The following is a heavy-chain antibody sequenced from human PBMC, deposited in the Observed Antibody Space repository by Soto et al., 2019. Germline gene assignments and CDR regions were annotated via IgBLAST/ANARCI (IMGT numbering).Heavy chain of an antibody. V-gene: IGHV1-69*01. J-gene: IGHJ6*02. D-gene: IGHD2-2*01. CDR2: IIPIFGTE. Sequence: QVQLVQSGSEVKKPGSSVKVSCKVSGGTFSSHSINWVRQAPGQGPEWMGGIIPIFGTENYAQKFQGRVTITADESTSTAYMELSSLTSEDTALYYCSTSVYCRTPRCYYYYGLDVGGQGTTVIVSS. CDR3: STSVYCRTPRCYYYYGLDV. CDR1: GGTFSSHS.